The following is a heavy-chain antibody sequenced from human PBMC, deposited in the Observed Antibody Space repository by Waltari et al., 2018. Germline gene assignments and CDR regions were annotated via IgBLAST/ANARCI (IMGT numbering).Heavy chain of an antibody. Sequence: EVQLVESGGGLVQPGGSLRLSCAASGFTFSSYAMSWVRQAPGKGLEWVSVISGSGGSTYYADSVKGRFTISRDNSKNTLYLQMNSLRAEDTAVYYCAKAPNDYGDSHWYFDLWGRGTLVTVSS. CDR3: AKAPNDYGDSHWYFDL. CDR1: GFTFSSYA. J-gene: IGHJ2*01. CDR2: ISGSGGST. D-gene: IGHD4-17*01. V-gene: IGHV3-23*04.